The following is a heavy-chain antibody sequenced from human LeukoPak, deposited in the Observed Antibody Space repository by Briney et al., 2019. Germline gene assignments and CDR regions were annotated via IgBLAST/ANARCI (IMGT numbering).Heavy chain of an antibody. Sequence: SETLSLTCTVSGGSISSGGYYWSWIRQHPGKGLEWIGYIYYSGSTYYNPSLKSRVTISVDTSKNQFSLKLSSVTAADTAVYYCARGHSSGYYHAAFDIWGQGTMVTVSS. CDR3: ARGHSSGYYHAAFDI. D-gene: IGHD3-22*01. CDR1: GGSISSGGYY. V-gene: IGHV4-30-4*08. J-gene: IGHJ3*02. CDR2: IYYSGST.